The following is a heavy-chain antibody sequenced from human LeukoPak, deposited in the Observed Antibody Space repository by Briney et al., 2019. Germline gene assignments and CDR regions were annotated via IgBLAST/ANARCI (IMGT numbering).Heavy chain of an antibody. J-gene: IGHJ4*02. CDR3: ARDGSYSSSWYFDY. V-gene: IGHV3-21*01. CDR2: ISSSGSYI. Sequence: PGGSLRLSCAASGFTFNNYIMNWVRQAPGKGLEWVSSISSSGSYIYYADSVKGRFTISRDNAKNSLYLQMNSLRAEDTAVYYCARDGSYSSSWYFDYWGQGTLVTVSS. D-gene: IGHD6-13*01. CDR1: GFTFNNYI.